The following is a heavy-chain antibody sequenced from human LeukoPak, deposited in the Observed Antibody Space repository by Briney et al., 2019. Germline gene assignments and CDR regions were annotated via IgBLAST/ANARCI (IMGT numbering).Heavy chain of an antibody. J-gene: IGHJ4*02. D-gene: IGHD2-2*01. Sequence: ASVKVSCKASGYTFTGYYMHWVRQAPGQGLEWMGRINPNSGGTNYAQKFQGRVTMTRDTSISTAYMELSRLRSDDTAVYYCAGHCSSTSCADYWGQGTLVTVSS. CDR1: GYTFTGYY. CDR2: INPNSGGT. V-gene: IGHV1-2*06. CDR3: AGHCSSTSCADY.